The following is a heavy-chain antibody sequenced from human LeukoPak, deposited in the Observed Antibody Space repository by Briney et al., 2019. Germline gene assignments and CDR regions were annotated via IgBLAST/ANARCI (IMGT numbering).Heavy chain of an antibody. J-gene: IGHJ4*02. Sequence: GGSLRLSCAASGFTFSSYSMNWVRQAPGKGLEWVSYISSSSSTIYYADSVKGRFTISRDNAKNSLYLQMNSLRAEDTAVYYCAKDREESSSWYYFDYWGQGTLVTVSS. CDR3: AKDREESSSWYYFDY. CDR1: GFTFSSYS. D-gene: IGHD6-13*01. CDR2: ISSSSSTI. V-gene: IGHV3-48*04.